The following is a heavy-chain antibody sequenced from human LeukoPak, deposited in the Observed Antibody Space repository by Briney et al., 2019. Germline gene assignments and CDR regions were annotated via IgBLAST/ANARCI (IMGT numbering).Heavy chain of an antibody. CDR2: IYYSGST. CDR3: ARHEVMHYYDSSGPFDY. Sequence: SETLSLTCTASGGSISSYYWSWIRQPPGKRLEWIGYIYYSGSTNYNPSLKSRVTISVDTSKNQFSLKLSSVTAADTAVYYCARHEVMHYYDSSGPFDYWGQGTLVTVSS. V-gene: IGHV4-59*08. D-gene: IGHD3-22*01. CDR1: GGSISSYY. J-gene: IGHJ4*02.